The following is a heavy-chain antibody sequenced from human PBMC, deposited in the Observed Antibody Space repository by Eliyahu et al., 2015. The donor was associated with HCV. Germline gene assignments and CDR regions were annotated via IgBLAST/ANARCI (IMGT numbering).Heavy chain of an antibody. J-gene: IGHJ3*02. D-gene: IGHD3-22*01. V-gene: IGHV3-33*01. CDR3: ARGGYYNTSGYDDTFDI. CDR1: GFTFXSYA. CDR2: IWYDGSNK. Sequence: QVQLVESGGGVVQPGRSLRLSCAASGFTFXSYAMHWVRQAPGKGLGWVAVIWYDGSNKYYADSVKGRFTISRDNSKNTLYLQMNSLRAEDTAVFYCARGGYYNTSGYDDTFDIWGQGTKVTVSS.